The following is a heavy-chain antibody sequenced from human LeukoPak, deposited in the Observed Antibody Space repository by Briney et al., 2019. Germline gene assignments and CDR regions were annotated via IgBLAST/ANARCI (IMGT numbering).Heavy chain of an antibody. V-gene: IGHV3-30*02. J-gene: IGHJ2*01. CDR3: ARAAYSSTWYSRYFDL. CDR1: GFTFSSYG. CDR2: IRYDGSNK. D-gene: IGHD6-13*01. Sequence: GGSLRLSCAASGFTFSSYGMHWVRQAQGKGLEWAAFIRYDGSNKYYADSVKGRFTISRENTKNSLYLQMNSLRAGDTAVYYCARAAYSSTWYSRYFDLWGRGTLVTVSS.